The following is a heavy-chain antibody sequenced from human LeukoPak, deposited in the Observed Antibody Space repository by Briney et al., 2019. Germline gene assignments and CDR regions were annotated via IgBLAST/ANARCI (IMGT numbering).Heavy chain of an antibody. CDR1: GGSFSGYY. J-gene: IGHJ4*02. V-gene: IGHV4-34*01. CDR3: ARIYGDCGGDCYGLDY. Sequence: PSETLSLTCAVYGGSFSGYYWSWIRQPPGKGLEWIGEINHSGSTNYNPSLKSRVTISVDTSKNQFSLKLSSVTAADTAVYYCARIYGDCGGDCYGLDYWGQGNLVTVSS. D-gene: IGHD2-21*02. CDR2: INHSGST.